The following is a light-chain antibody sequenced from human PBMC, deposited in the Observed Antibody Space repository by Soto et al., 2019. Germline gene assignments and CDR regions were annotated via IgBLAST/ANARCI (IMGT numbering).Light chain of an antibody. CDR1: QSVSSN. Sequence: EIVMTQSPATLSVSPGERATLSCRASQSVSSNLAWYQQKPGQAPRLLIYGASTRATGLPARFSGSGSGTDFTLTISSLQSEDFAVYYCQQYNKGPVTFGQGTKVDIK. V-gene: IGKV3-15*01. J-gene: IGKJ1*01. CDR3: QQYNKGPVT. CDR2: GAS.